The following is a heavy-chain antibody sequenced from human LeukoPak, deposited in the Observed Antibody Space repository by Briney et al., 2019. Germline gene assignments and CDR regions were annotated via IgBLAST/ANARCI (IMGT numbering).Heavy chain of an antibody. Sequence: SVNVSCKASGGTFSSYAISWVRQAPGQGLEWMGGIIPIFGTANYAQKFQGRVTITADESTSTAYMELSSLRSEDTAVYYCARDRGYADQDYYYGMDVWGQGTTVTVSS. CDR1: GGTFSSYA. CDR2: IIPIFGTA. V-gene: IGHV1-69*13. CDR3: ARDRGYADQDYYYGMDV. J-gene: IGHJ6*02. D-gene: IGHD3-22*01.